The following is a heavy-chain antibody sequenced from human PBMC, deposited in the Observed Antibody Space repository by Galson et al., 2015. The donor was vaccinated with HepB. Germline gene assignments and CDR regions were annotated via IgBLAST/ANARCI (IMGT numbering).Heavy chain of an antibody. CDR1: GFTFSSYG. J-gene: IGHJ6*02. V-gene: IGHV3-33*08. Sequence: SLRLSCAASGFTFSSYGMHWVRQAPGKGLEWVAVIWYDGSNKYYADSVKGRFTISRDNSKNTLYPQMNSLRAEDTAVYYCARDLWYYDSSGYYGLGGYSYYYYGMDVWGQGTTVTVSS. CDR2: IWYDGSNK. CDR3: ARDLWYYDSSGYYGLGGYSYYYYGMDV. D-gene: IGHD3-22*01.